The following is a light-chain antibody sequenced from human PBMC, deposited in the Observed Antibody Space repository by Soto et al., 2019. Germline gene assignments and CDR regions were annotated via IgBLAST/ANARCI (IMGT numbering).Light chain of an antibody. Sequence: IVLAQSPDTLSLSPGGRATLSCRASQSVTTRLAWYQQKPGQPPRLLISGASVRASGVPVRISGSGSGTDFTLTISRLEPEDFALYYCQQYGGAPINCGLGTRPEIK. CDR1: QSVTTR. CDR2: GAS. CDR3: QQYGGAPIN. J-gene: IGKJ5*01. V-gene: IGKV3-20*01.